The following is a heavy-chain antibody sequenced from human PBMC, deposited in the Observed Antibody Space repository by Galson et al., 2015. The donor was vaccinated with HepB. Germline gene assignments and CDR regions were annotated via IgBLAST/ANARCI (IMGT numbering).Heavy chain of an antibody. D-gene: IGHD4-23*01. V-gene: IGHV3-49*03. CDR1: GFSFGDYA. J-gene: IGHJ4*02. Sequence: SLRLSCAASGFSFGDYAMSWFRQAPGKGLEWVGLIRSKAYGGATQYAASVKGRFTLSRDDSKSIANLQMNSLKTEDTAVYYCSRFTVVMGFDNWGQGTLVTVSS. CDR3: SRFTVVMGFDN. CDR2: IRSKAYGGAT.